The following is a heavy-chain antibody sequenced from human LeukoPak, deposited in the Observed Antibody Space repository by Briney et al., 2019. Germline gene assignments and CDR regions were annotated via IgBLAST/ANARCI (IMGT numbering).Heavy chain of an antibody. V-gene: IGHV1-24*01. CDR3: AMTGYSSGWWGAYFDY. Sequence: GASVKVSCKVSGYTLTELSMHWVRQAPGKGLEWMGGFDPEDGETIYAQKFQGRVTMTEDTSTDTAYMELSRLRSEDTAVYYCAMTGYSSGWWGAYFDYWGQGTLVTVSS. D-gene: IGHD6-19*01. CDR1: GYTLTELS. J-gene: IGHJ4*02. CDR2: FDPEDGET.